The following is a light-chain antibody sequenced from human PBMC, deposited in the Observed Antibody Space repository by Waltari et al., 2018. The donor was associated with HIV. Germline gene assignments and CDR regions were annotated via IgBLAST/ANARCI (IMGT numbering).Light chain of an antibody. J-gene: IGLJ2*01. CDR1: SLRSNY. Sequence: SSELTQDPAVSVALGQTVRVKCQGDSLRSNYASWYQQKPGQAPVLVIYGKNNRPSGIPDRFSGSSSGNTASLTITGAQAEDEADYYCNSRDSSGNHLVFGGGTKLTVL. V-gene: IGLV3-19*01. CDR3: NSRDSSGNHLV. CDR2: GKN.